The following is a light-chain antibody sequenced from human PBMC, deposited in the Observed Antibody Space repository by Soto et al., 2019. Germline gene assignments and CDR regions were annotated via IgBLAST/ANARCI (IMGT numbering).Light chain of an antibody. V-gene: IGKV3-20*01. J-gene: IGKJ3*01. CDR2: GAS. CDR1: QSVTSRY. Sequence: EIVLTQSPGTLSLSPGERATLSCRASQSVTSRYLAWYQQKPGQAPRLLIYGASSRATGIPDRFSGGGSGTDFTLTISSLQPEDVATYYCQKYNTGLSFGPGTKVDIK. CDR3: QKYNTGLS.